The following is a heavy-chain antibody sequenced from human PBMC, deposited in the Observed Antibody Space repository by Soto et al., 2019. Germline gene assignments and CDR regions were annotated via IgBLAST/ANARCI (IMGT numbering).Heavy chain of an antibody. D-gene: IGHD6-6*01. Sequence: GGSLRLSCAASGFTFSSYGMHWVRQAPGKGLEWVAVIWYDGSNKYYADSVKGRFTISRDNSKNTLYLQMNSLRAEDTAVYYCARDRLAARPYYYYGMDVWGQGTTVTVSS. CDR3: ARDRLAARPYYYYGMDV. V-gene: IGHV3-33*01. J-gene: IGHJ6*02. CDR1: GFTFSSYG. CDR2: IWYDGSNK.